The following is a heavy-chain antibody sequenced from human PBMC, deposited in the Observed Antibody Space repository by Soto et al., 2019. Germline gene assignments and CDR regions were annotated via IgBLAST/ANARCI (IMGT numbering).Heavy chain of an antibody. CDR1: GFTFSSYA. CDR3: ARAVDTAMVREYYGMDV. V-gene: IGHV3-30-3*01. CDR2: ISYDGSNK. Sequence: VGSLRLSCAASGFTFSSYAMQWVRQAPGKGLEWVAVISYDGSNKYYADSVKGRFTISRDNSKNTLYLQMNSLRAEDTAVYYCARAVDTAMVREYYGMDVWGQGTTVAVSS. J-gene: IGHJ6*02. D-gene: IGHD5-18*01.